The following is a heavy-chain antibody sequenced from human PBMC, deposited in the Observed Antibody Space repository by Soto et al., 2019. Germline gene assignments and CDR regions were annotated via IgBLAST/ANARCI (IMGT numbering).Heavy chain of an antibody. CDR3: ARPIAAAGTPPDY. Sequence: GALRLSCAASGFTFSDYYMSWIRQAPGKGLEWVSYISSSGSTIYYADSVKGRFTISRDNAKNSLYLQMNSLRAEDTAVYYCARPIAAAGTPPDYWGQGTLVTVSS. CDR1: GFTFSDYY. CDR2: ISSSGSTI. D-gene: IGHD6-13*01. V-gene: IGHV3-11*01. J-gene: IGHJ4*02.